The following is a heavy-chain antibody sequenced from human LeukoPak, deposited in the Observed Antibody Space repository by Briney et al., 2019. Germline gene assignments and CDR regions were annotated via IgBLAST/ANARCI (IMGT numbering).Heavy chain of an antibody. J-gene: IGHJ5*02. CDR1: GYTFTGYY. V-gene: IGHV1-2*02. CDR3: ARDYGDFGLDP. CDR2: INPNSGGT. D-gene: IGHD4-17*01. Sequence: ASVKVSCKASGYTFTGYYMHWVRQAPGQGLEWMGWINPNSGGTNYAQKFQGRVTMTRDTSISTAYMELRSLRSDDTAVYYCARDYGDFGLDPWGQGTLVTVSS.